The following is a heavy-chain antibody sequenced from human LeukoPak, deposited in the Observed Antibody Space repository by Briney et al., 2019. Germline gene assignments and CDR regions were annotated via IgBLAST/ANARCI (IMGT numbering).Heavy chain of an antibody. V-gene: IGHV3-30*02. CDR3: AKECGGGCSDDY. D-gene: IGHD2-21*02. CDR1: GFTFSAYG. CDR2: IWVDGSNK. Sequence: PGGSLRLSCAASGFTFSAYGMHWVRRAPGKGLEWVAFIWVDGSNKYYADSVKGRFTISRDNSKNTLYLQMNSLRLEDTAVFYCAKECGGGCSDDYWGQGTLVTVSS. J-gene: IGHJ4*02.